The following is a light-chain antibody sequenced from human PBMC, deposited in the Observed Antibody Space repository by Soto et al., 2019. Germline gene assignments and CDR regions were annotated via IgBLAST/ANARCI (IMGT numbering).Light chain of an antibody. CDR1: LSLSSSY. CDR2: GAS. V-gene: IGKV3-20*01. J-gene: IGKJ1*01. CDR3: QQYGNSPWT. Sequence: EIVLSQSPGTLSMYPGERATLYCSASLSLSSSYIAWYQQKPGQAPRLLIYGASSRATGTPDRFSGSGSGTEFTLTITRLEPEDFAVYHCQQYGNSPWTFGQGTKVDI.